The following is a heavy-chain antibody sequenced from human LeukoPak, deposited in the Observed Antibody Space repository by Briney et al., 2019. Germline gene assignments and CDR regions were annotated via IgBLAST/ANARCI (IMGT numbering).Heavy chain of an antibody. CDR3: ARDESYGDYNNWFDP. J-gene: IGHJ5*02. CDR2: ISAYNGNT. D-gene: IGHD4-17*01. V-gene: IGHV1-18*01. CDR1: GYTFVNYG. Sequence: GASVKVSCKASGYTFVNYGISWVRQAPGQGLEWMGWISAYNGNTTYAQKFQGRVTITTDTSTSTAYMELRSLRSDDTAVYYCARDESYGDYNNWFDPWGQGTLVTVS.